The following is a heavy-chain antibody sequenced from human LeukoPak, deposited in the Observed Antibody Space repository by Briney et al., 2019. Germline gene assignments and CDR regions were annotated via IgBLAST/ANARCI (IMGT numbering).Heavy chain of an antibody. Sequence: SETLSLTCAVYGGSFSGYYWSWIRQPPGKGLEWIGEINHSGSTNYNPSLKSRVTISVDTSKNQFSLKLSSVTAADTAVYYCARTIAARRQAFFDYWGQGTLVTVSS. J-gene: IGHJ4*02. CDR1: GGSFSGYY. CDR2: INHSGST. CDR3: ARTIAARRQAFFDY. V-gene: IGHV4-34*01. D-gene: IGHD6-6*01.